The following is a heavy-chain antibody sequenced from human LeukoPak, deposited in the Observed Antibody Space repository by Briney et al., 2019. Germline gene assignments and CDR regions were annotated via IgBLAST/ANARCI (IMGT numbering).Heavy chain of an antibody. J-gene: IGHJ4*02. V-gene: IGHV3-23*01. CDR1: GFTFSSYA. CDR3: ARRSPEYYDILTGYYLFDY. Sequence: PGGSLRLSCAASGFTFSSYAMSWVRQAPGKGLEWVSAISGSGGSTYYADSVKGRFTISRDNSKNTLYLQMNSLRAEDTAVYYCARRSPEYYDILTGYYLFDYWGQGTLVTVSS. D-gene: IGHD3-9*01. CDR2: ISGSGGST.